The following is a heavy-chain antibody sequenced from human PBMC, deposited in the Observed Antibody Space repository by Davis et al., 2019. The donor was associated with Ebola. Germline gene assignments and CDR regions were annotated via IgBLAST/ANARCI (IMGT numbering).Heavy chain of an antibody. CDR1: GYSFTSYW. Sequence: AASLKISCKGSGYSFTSYWISWVRQLPGKGLEWMGRIDPSDSYTNYSPSFQGHVTISADKSISTAYLQWSSLKASDTAMYYCASQTYYYYGMDVWGQGTTVTVSS. J-gene: IGHJ6*02. CDR2: IDPSDSYT. V-gene: IGHV5-10-1*01. CDR3: ASQTYYYYGMDV.